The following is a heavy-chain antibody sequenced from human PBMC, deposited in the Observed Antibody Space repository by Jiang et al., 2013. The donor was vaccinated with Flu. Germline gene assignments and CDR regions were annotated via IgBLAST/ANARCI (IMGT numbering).Heavy chain of an antibody. CDR2: IIPIFGTA. CDR1: GGTFSSYA. V-gene: IGHV1-69*01. CDR3: ARGGIVVVPAAIPTDSVDDAFDI. Sequence: GAEVKKPGSSVKVSCKASGGTFSSYAISWVRQAPGQGLEWMGGIIPIFGTANYAQKFQGRVTITADESTSTAYMELSSLRSEDTAVYYCARGGIVVVPAAIPTDSVDDAFDIWGQGTMVTVSS. D-gene: IGHD2-2*02. J-gene: IGHJ3*02.